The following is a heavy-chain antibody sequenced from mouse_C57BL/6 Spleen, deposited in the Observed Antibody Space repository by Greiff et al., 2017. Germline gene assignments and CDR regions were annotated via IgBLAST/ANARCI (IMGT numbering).Heavy chain of an antibody. D-gene: IGHD2-1*01. CDR1: GFTFTDYY. Sequence: EVKLLESGGGLVQPGGSLSLSCAASGFTFTDYYMSWVRQPPGKALEWLGFIRNKANGYTTEYSASVKGRFTISSVTSQSIHYLQMNALRAEDSATYYLARYRRIYYGNFYYAMGYWGQGTSVTVSS. CDR2: IRNKANGYTT. J-gene: IGHJ4*01. V-gene: IGHV7-3*01. CDR3: ARYRRIYYGNFYYAMGY.